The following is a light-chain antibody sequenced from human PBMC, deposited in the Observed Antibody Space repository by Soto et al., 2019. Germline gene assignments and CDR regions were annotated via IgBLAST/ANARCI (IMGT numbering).Light chain of an antibody. J-gene: IGLJ1*01. CDR1: SSDVGGFNY. V-gene: IGLV2-14*03. CDR2: DVT. Sequence: QSALTQPASVSGSPGQSITISCTGTSSDVGGFNYVSWYQQHPGKDHKLMIYDVTNRPSGVSYRFSGSKSGNTASLTSSGLQAEDEADYYGNSYTSSSTYVFGTGTKLTVL. CDR3: NSYTSSSTYV.